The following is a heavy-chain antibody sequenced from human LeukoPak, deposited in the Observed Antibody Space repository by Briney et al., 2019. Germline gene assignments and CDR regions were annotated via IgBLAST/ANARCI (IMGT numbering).Heavy chain of an antibody. CDR2: ISSSGSTI. CDR1: GFTFSSYE. CDR3: ARDGLRRPPTPYCGGDCPLDY. V-gene: IGHV3-48*03. J-gene: IGHJ4*02. D-gene: IGHD2-21*02. Sequence: GGSLRFSCAASGFTFSSYEMNWVRQAPGKGLEWVSYISSSGSTIYYADSVKGRFTISRDNAKNSLYLQMNSLRVEDTAMYYCARDGLRRPPTPYCGGDCPLDYWGQGTLVTVSS.